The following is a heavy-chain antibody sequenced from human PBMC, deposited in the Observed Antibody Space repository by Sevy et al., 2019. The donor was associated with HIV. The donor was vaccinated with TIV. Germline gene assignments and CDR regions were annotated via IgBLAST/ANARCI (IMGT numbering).Heavy chain of an antibody. D-gene: IGHD5-12*01. V-gene: IGHV3-30*18. CDR3: AKLGVEMATIKDDAFDI. CDR1: GFTFSSYG. CDR2: ISYDGSYK. Sequence: GGSLTLSCAASGFTFSSYGMHWVRQAPGKGLEWVAVISYDGSYKYYADSVKGRFTISRDNSKNTLYLQMNSLRADDTAVYYCAKLGVEMATIKDDAFDIWGQGTMVTVSS. J-gene: IGHJ3*02.